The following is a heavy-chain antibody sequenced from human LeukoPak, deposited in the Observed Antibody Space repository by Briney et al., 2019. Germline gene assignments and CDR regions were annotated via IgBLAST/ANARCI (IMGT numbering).Heavy chain of an antibody. CDR1: GGTFSSYA. CDR3: ARDGSEAVSSNWFDS. D-gene: IGHD6-19*01. CDR2: IIPILGIA. J-gene: IGHJ5*01. Sequence: GASVKVSCKASGGTFSSYAISWVRQAPGQGLEWMGRIIPILGIANYAQKFQGRVTITADKSTSTAYMELSSLRSEDTAVYYCARDGSEAVSSNWFDSWGQGTLVTVSS. V-gene: IGHV1-69*04.